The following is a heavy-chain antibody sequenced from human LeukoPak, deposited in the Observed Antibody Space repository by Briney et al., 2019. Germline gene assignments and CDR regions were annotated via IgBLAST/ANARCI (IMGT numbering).Heavy chain of an antibody. V-gene: IGHV3-74*01. CDR3: ARDSASKIDYDFWSGYYKGSTNFDY. CDR1: GFTFSSYG. Sequence: GRSLRLSCAASGFTFSSYGMHWVRQAPGKGLVWVSRINSDGSSTSYADSVKGRFTISRDNAKNTLYLQMNSLRAEDTAVYYCARDSASKIDYDFWSGYYKGSTNFDYWGQGTLVTVSS. D-gene: IGHD3-3*01. CDR2: INSDGSST. J-gene: IGHJ4*02.